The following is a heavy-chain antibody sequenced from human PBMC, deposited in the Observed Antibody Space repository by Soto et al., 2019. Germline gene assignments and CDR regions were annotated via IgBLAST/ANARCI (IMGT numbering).Heavy chain of an antibody. D-gene: IGHD2-2*02. J-gene: IGHJ4*02. CDR1: GFTVSSNY. CDR2: IYSGGST. V-gene: IGHV3-66*01. CDR3: ARDPRTTWYTHFDY. Sequence: EVQLVESGGGLVQPGGSLRLSCAASGFTVSSNYMSWVRQAPGKGLECVSVIYSGGSTYYADSVKGRFTISRDNSKNTMYLQMNSLRAKNTAMYYCARDPRTTWYTHFDYWGQGTLVTVSS.